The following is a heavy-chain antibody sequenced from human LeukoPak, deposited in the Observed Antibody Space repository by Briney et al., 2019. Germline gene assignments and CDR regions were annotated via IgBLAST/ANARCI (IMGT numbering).Heavy chain of an antibody. CDR2: IFPLLSVT. D-gene: IGHD5-12*01. V-gene: IGHV5-51*01. CDR1: GYIFTNYW. CDR3: ARRQYSGYDFDF. Sequence: GEALQISCKASGYIFTNYWIGWGRQMPGKGREGLGIIFPLLSVTRYRPSFQGQVTVSAAKSISTAYLQWNTLEASDTAMYYCARRQYSGYDFDFWGQGTLVTVSS. J-gene: IGHJ4*02.